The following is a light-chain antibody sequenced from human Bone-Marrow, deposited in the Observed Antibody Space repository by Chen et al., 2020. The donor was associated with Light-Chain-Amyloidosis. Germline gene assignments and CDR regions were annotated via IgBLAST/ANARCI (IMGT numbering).Light chain of an antibody. CDR2: RDT. J-gene: IGLJ2*01. CDR3: QSADSSGTYEVI. V-gene: IGLV3-25*03. Sequence: YELTQPPSVSVSPGQPARITCSGDDLPTKYAYWYQQKPGQAPVLVIHRDTERPSGISERFSGSSSGTTATLTRSGVQAEDEADYHCQSADSSGTYEVIFGGGTKLTVL. CDR1: DLPTKY.